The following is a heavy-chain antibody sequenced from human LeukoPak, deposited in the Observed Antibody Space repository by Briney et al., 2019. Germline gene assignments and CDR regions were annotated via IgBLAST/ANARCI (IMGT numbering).Heavy chain of an antibody. CDR3: AKGRALEVVAAFNY. D-gene: IGHD2-15*01. Sequence: GGSLRLSCAASGFTFSSYAMGWVRQAPGKGLEWVPAISGSGANTYYADSVKGRFTISRDNSKNTLSLQMNTLRTDDTAVYYCAKGRALEVVAAFNYWGQGTVVTVSS. V-gene: IGHV3-23*01. CDR2: ISGSGANT. CDR1: GFTFSSYA. J-gene: IGHJ4*02.